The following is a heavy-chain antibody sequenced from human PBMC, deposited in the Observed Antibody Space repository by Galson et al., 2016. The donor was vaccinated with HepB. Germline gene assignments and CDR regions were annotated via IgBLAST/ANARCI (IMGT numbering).Heavy chain of an antibody. CDR2: IYDSGYT. V-gene: IGHV4-59*01. CDR3: SRDYNGVLY. D-gene: IGHD3-10*01. J-gene: IGHJ4*02. Sequence: SETLSLTCTVSGGSISRYYWTWMRQAPGKGLEWIGYIYDSGYTNYDPSLQSRVTISVDPSKNQFSLKLRSVTAADTAVDYCSRDYNGVLYWGQGTLVTVSS. CDR1: GGSISRYY.